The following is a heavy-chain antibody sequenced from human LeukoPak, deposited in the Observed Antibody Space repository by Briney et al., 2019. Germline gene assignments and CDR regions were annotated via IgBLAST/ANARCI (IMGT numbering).Heavy chain of an antibody. D-gene: IGHD6-19*01. V-gene: IGHV3-74*01. J-gene: IGHJ6*02. Sequence: GGSLRLSCAASGFTFSSYWMHWVRQAPGKGLVWVSRINSDGSSTGYADSVKGRFTISRDNAKNTLYLQMNSLRAEDTAVYYCAREGAVAGTYYYYGMDVWGQGTTVTVSS. CDR3: AREGAVAGTYYYYGMDV. CDR1: GFTFSSYW. CDR2: INSDGSST.